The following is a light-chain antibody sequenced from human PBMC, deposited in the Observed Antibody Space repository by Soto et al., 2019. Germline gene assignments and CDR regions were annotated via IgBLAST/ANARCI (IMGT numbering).Light chain of an antibody. Sequence: QSVLTQPASVSGSPGQSITISCTGTSSDIGSYKLVSWYQQHPGKAPKLMIYEVTYRPSGVSNRFSGSKSGNTASLTISGLQTEDEADYYCCSYTVKNSLVFGGGTKLTVL. CDR2: EVT. J-gene: IGLJ2*01. CDR1: SSDIGSYKL. V-gene: IGLV2-23*02. CDR3: CSYTVKNSLV.